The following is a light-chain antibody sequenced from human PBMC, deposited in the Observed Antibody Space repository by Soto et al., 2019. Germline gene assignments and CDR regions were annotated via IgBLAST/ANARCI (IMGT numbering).Light chain of an antibody. CDR1: QSVRSN. CDR3: QQYNNWPYT. Sequence: EIVMTQSPATLSVSPGERATLSRRASQSVRSNLAWYQQKPGQAPRLLIYGASTRATGIPARFSGSGSGTDFTLTISSLQSEDFAVYYCQQYNNWPYTFGHGTKLEIK. V-gene: IGKV3D-15*01. J-gene: IGKJ2*01. CDR2: GAS.